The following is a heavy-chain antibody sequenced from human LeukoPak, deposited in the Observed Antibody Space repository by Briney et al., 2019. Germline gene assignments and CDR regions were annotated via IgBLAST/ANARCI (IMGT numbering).Heavy chain of an antibody. D-gene: IGHD2-2*01. CDR1: GGSISFSTYH. CDR2: INYSGNT. J-gene: IGHJ4*02. V-gene: IGHV4-39*07. CDR3: ARVGQLAFDY. Sequence: PSETLSLTCTVSGGSISFSTYHWGWIRQPPGKGLDWIGSINYSGNTYYNPSLKSRVTILVDTSKNQFSLKLSSVTAADTAVYYCARVGQLAFDYWGQGTLVTVSS.